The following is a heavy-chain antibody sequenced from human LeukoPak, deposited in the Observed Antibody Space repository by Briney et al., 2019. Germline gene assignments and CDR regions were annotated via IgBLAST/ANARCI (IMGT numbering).Heavy chain of an antibody. CDR2: ISSSSSTI. Sequence: PGGSLRLSCAASGFTLSSYSMNWVRQAPGKGLEWVSYISSSSSTIYYADSVKGRFTISRDNAKNSLYLQMNSLRAEDTAVYYCARGGRGSYYPFDYWGQGTLVTVSS. J-gene: IGHJ4*02. CDR3: ARGGRGSYYPFDY. D-gene: IGHD1-26*01. V-gene: IGHV3-48*01. CDR1: GFTLSSYS.